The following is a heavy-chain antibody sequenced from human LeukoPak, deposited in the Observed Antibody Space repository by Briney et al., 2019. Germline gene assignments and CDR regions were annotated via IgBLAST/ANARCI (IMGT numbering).Heavy chain of an antibody. J-gene: IGHJ4*02. V-gene: IGHV3-74*01. CDR3: VRDMFGGRDY. CDR1: GFTFGNAW. Sequence: GGSLRLSCAASGFTFGNAWVHWVRQAPGKGLVWVSLINADGSTATYADSVKGRFTISRDNAKNALYLQMNSLRAEDTAVYYCVRDMFGGRDYWGQGTLVTVSS. CDR2: INADGSTA. D-gene: IGHD3-10*02.